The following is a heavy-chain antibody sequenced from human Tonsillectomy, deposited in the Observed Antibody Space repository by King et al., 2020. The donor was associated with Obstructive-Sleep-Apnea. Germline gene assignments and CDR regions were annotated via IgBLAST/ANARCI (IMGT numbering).Heavy chain of an antibody. CDR3: ARDISFGGAPDY. CDR1: GYTFTSYY. CDR2: INPSGGST. Sequence: QLVQSGAEVKKPGASVKVSCKASGYTFTSYYMHWVRQAPGQGLEWMGIINPSGGSTSYAQKFQGRVTMTRDTSTSTVYMELSSLRSGDTAVYYCARDISFGGAPDYWGQGTLVTVSS. V-gene: IGHV1-46*01. J-gene: IGHJ4*02. D-gene: IGHD3-16*01.